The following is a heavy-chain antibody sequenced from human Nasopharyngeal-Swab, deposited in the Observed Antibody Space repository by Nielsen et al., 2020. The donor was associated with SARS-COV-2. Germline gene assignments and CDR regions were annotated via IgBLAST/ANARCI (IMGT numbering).Heavy chain of an antibody. CDR2: ISSSSNYI. CDR3: ARLGTESYHYYSLDV. V-gene: IGHV3-21*01. Sequence: GESLKISCVTSGFTFNMYSMHWVRQAPGKGLEWVSSISSSSNYIYYGDSVKGQFTISRDNTQKSLYLEMNSLRVEDTAAYYCARLGTESYHYYSLDVWGQGTTVTVSS. CDR1: GFTFNMYS. D-gene: IGHD1-1*01. J-gene: IGHJ6*02.